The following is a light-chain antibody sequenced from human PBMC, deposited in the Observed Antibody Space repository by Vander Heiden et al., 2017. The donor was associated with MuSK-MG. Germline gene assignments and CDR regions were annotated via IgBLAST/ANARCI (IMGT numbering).Light chain of an antibody. CDR3: QQRSPGPPGER. J-gene: IGKJ1*01. Sequence: EIVLTQSPVTLSLSPGERATLSCRASQNINNYLAWYQQKPGQAPRLLIFDASNRATGIPARFSGSGSGTDFILTISSLEPEDFAVYFCQQRSPGPPGERFGQGTKVEIK. CDR2: DAS. CDR1: QNINNY. V-gene: IGKV3-11*01.